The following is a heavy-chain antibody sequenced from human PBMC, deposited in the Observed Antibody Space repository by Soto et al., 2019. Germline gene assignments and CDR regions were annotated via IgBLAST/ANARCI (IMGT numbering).Heavy chain of an antibody. V-gene: IGHV4-34*01. Sequence: PSETLSLTCAVYGGSFSGYYWSWIRQPPGKGLEWIGEINHSGRTNYNPSLKSRVTISVDTSKNQFSLKLSSVTAADTAVYYCARAGDSSGYADNWGQGILVTVSS. CDR3: ARAGDSSGYADN. D-gene: IGHD3-22*01. J-gene: IGHJ4*02. CDR2: INHSGRT. CDR1: GGSFSGYY.